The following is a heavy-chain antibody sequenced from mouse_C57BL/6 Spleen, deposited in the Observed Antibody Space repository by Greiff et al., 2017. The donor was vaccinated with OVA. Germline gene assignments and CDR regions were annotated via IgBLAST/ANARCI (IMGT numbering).Heavy chain of an antibody. J-gene: IGHJ4*01. CDR3: ARKGAYYSNYVGYAMDY. CDR1: GYTFTSYW. Sequence: VQLQQPGAELVKPGASVKLSCKASGYTFTSYWMQWVKQRPGQGLEWIGEIDPSDSSTNSNQQFKGKSTLTVDTSSSTASMQLSRRTYEDSEVYYGARKGAYYSNYVGYAMDYWGQGTSVTVSS. CDR2: IDPSDSST. D-gene: IGHD2-5*01. V-gene: IGHV1-50*01.